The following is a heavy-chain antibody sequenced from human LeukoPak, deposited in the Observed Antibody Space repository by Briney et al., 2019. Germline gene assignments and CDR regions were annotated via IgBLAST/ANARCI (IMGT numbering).Heavy chain of an antibody. Sequence: ESGPTLVKPTQTLTLTCSFSGFSLSTSGVGVGWIRQPPGKALEWLALIYWDDDKRYSPSLKSRLTITKDTSKNQVVLTMTNMDPVDTATYYCARSHIGLMVYAVFDYWGQGTLVTVSS. CDR2: IYWDDDK. J-gene: IGHJ4*02. V-gene: IGHV2-5*02. CDR3: ARSHIGLMVYAVFDY. CDR1: GFSLSTSGVG. D-gene: IGHD2-8*01.